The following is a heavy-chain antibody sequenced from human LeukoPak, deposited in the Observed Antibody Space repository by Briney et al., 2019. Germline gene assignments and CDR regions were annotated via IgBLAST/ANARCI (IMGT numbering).Heavy chain of an antibody. Sequence: PGGSLRLSCAASGFTFSSYSMNWVRQAPGKGLEWVSSISSTSSYKYYADSLKGRFTIPRDNAKNSLYLQMNSLRAEDTAVYYCARDPRDYYDSSGYSRFDYWGQGTLVTVSS. J-gene: IGHJ4*02. D-gene: IGHD3-22*01. CDR3: ARDPRDYYDSSGYSRFDY. V-gene: IGHV3-21*01. CDR1: GFTFSSYS. CDR2: ISSTSSYK.